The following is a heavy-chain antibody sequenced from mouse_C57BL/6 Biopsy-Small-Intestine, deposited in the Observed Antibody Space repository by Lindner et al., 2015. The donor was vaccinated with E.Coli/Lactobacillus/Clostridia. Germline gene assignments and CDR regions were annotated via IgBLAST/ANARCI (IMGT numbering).Heavy chain of an antibody. D-gene: IGHD2-5*01. CDR2: ISSGSSTI. J-gene: IGHJ3*01. Sequence: VQLQESGGGLVKPGGSLKLSCAASGFTSSDYGMHWVRQAPEKGLEWVAYISSGSSTIYYADTVKGRFTISRDNAKNTLFLQMTSLRSEDTAMYYCARDYSNPDWFAYWGQGDSGHCLC. CDR3: ARDYSNPDWFAY. CDR1: GFTSSDYG. V-gene: IGHV5-17*01.